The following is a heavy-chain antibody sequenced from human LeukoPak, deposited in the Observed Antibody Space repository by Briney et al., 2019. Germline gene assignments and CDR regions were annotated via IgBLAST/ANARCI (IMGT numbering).Heavy chain of an antibody. CDR1: GFSFMNAW. D-gene: IGHD2/OR15-2a*01. CDR2: IKSNADGGTP. J-gene: IGHJ4*02. V-gene: IGHV3-15*01. Sequence: GGSLRLSCAASGFSFMNAWMIWVRQAPGQGLEWVGRIKSNADGGTPDYAAPARGRFTISRDDSKNTLYLQMNSLKTEDTAVYYCTTFYHEYSPYWGRGTLVTVSS. CDR3: TTFYHEYSPY.